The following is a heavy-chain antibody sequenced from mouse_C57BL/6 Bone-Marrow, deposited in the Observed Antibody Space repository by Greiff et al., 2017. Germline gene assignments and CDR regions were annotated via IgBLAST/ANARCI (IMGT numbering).Heavy chain of an antibody. Sequence: QVHVKQSGAELVRPGASVTLSCKASGYTFTDYEMNWVKQTPVHGLEWIGAIDPETGGTAYNQKFKGKAILTADQSSSTAYMELHSLTSEDSAVFDCPMPYCSGSSYEFAYWGQGTLVTVSA. J-gene: IGHJ3*01. CDR2: IDPETGGT. CDR1: GYTFTDYE. CDR3: PMPYCSGSSYEFAY. V-gene: IGHV1-15*01. D-gene: IGHD1-1*01.